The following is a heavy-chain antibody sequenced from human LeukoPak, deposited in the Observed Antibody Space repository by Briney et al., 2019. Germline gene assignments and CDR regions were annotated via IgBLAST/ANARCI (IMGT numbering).Heavy chain of an antibody. Sequence: GGSLRLSCAASGFTFSTSWISWVRQVPGKGLEWVANIKKDGSETYYVDPVKGRFTISRDNAKNSLYLQMNSLRAEDTAIYYCARGRYSGTTYYFDYWGQGTLVTVSS. CDR2: IKKDGSET. CDR3: ARGRYSGTTYYFDY. CDR1: GFTFSTSW. V-gene: IGHV3-7*03. J-gene: IGHJ4*02. D-gene: IGHD5-12*01.